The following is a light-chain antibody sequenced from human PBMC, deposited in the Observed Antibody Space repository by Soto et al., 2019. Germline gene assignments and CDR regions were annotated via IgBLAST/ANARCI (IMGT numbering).Light chain of an antibody. CDR1: QSISSH. CDR3: QQRPNWPLT. J-gene: IGKJ4*01. CDR2: NVS. Sequence: EIVLTQSPATLSLSPGERATLSCRASQSISSHLAWYQQKPGQAPRLLMYNVSNRATEVPARFSGSGSGTDFTLTISSLEPEDFAVYYCQQRPNWPLTFGGGTKVEIK. V-gene: IGKV3-11*01.